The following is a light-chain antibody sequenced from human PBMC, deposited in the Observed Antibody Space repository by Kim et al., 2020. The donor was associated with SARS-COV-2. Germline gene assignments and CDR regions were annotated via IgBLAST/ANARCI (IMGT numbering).Light chain of an antibody. Sequence: PGERATLSCRASQSVNNNYLTWHQQKPGQAPRLLIYDASTRATGIPDRFSGSGSGTDFTLTISRLEPEDFAVYYCQQYYTSPPTFGQGTKLGI. J-gene: IGKJ2*01. CDR1: QSVNNNY. CDR3: QQYYTSPPT. V-gene: IGKV3-20*01. CDR2: DAS.